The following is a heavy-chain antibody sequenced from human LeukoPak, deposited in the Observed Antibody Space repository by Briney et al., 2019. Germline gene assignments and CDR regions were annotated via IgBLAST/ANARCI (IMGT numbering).Heavy chain of an antibody. D-gene: IGHD1-26*01. V-gene: IGHV1-58*01. CDR2: IVVGSGNT. CDR1: GFTFTSSA. CDR3: AVDGVGATPPYYFDY. J-gene: IGHJ4*02. Sequence: SVTVSCKASGFTFTSSAVQWVRQARGRRLEWIGWIVVGSGNTNYAQKFQERVVITRDMSTSTAYMELSSLRSEDTAVYYCAVDGVGATPPYYFDYWGQGTLVSVSS.